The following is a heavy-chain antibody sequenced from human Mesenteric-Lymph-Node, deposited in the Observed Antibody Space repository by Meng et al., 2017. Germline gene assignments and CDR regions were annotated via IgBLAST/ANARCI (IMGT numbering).Heavy chain of an antibody. V-gene: IGHV3-74*02. J-gene: IGHJ4*02. D-gene: IGHD5-18*01. Sequence: EVQWVGSGGGLVKPGGALRLSCAASGFTFSSYSMNWVRQAPGKGLVWVSGINSDGSVIRYVDSVRGRFTISRDNAKNTLYLQMDSLTGEDTAVYYCISETGMGHWGQGTLVTVSS. CDR2: INSDGSVI. CDR3: ISETGMGH. CDR1: GFTFSSYS.